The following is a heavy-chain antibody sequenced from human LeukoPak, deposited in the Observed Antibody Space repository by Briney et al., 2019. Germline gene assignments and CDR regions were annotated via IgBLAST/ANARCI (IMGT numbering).Heavy chain of an antibody. D-gene: IGHD1-1*01. J-gene: IGHJ5*02. Sequence: SVKVSCKASGGTFSSYAISWVRQAPGQGLEWMGRIIPILGIANYAQKFQGRVTITADKSTSTAYMELSSLRSEDTAVYYCARAPGERGWWFDPWGQGTLVTVSS. CDR2: IIPILGIA. V-gene: IGHV1-69*04. CDR3: ARAPGERGWWFDP. CDR1: GGTFSSYA.